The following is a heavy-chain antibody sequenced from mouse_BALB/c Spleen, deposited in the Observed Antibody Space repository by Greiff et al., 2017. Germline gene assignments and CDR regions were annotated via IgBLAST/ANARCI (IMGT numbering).Heavy chain of an antibody. J-gene: IGHJ2*01. D-gene: IGHD2-3*01. V-gene: IGHV1S81*02. CDR1: GYTFTSYW. CDR3: ARWGYYYFDY. Sequence: QVQLQQSGAELVKPGASVKLSCKASGYTFTSYWMHWVKQRPGQGLEWIGEINPSNGRTNYNEKFKSKATLTVDKSSSTAYMQLSSLTSEDSAVYYCARWGYYYFDYWGQGTTLTVSS. CDR2: INPSNGRT.